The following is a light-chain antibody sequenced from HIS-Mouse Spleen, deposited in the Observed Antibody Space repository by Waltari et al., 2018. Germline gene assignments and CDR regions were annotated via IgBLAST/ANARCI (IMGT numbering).Light chain of an antibody. CDR1: SSDVGGYNY. CDR3: SSYTSSSTLV. Sequence: QSALTQPASVSGSPGQSITISCTGTSSDVGGYNYVPWYHQHRGKAPQLMIYKVSKRHAGVSNRFSGSKSGNTASLTISGLQAEDEADYYCSSYTSSSTLVFGTGTKVTVL. J-gene: IGLJ1*01. CDR2: KVS. V-gene: IGLV2-14*01.